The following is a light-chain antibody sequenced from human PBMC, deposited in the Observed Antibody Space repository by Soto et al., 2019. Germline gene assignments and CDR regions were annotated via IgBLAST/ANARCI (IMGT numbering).Light chain of an antibody. CDR1: RSIDSW. V-gene: IGKV1-5*03. J-gene: IGKJ3*01. Sequence: DIQMTQSHPTLSASVGDRVSITCRATRSIDSWLAWYQQKPGKAPKIVIHRASRLQESVPSRFSGSGSGTEVTLTVNSLQPDDLAPYHCQQSQEYPDTFGSGTKV. CDR3: QQSQEYPDT. CDR2: RAS.